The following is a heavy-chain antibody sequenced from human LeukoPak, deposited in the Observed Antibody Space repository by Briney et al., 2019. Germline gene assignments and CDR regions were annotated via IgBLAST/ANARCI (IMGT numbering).Heavy chain of an antibody. CDR3: ARDYYDSSGYYRGADYFDY. D-gene: IGHD3-22*01. CDR1: GYTFTSYG. CDR2: ISAYNGNT. J-gene: IGHJ4*02. Sequence: ASVKVSCKASGYTFTSYGISWVRQAPGQGLVWMGWISAYNGNTNYAQKLQGRVTMTTDTSTSTAYMELRSLRSDDTAVYYCARDYYDSSGYYRGADYFDYWGQGTLVTVSS. V-gene: IGHV1-18*01.